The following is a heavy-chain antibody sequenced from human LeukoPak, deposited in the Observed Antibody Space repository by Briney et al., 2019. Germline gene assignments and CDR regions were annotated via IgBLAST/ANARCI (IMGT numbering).Heavy chain of an antibody. V-gene: IGHV3-20*04. J-gene: IGHJ4*02. Sequence: PGGSLRLSCAASGFTFNRYAMSWVRQAPGKGLEWVSGISYNGGSKFYADSVKGRFTISRDNAKNSLYLQMNSLRAEDTAVYYCAREPSEEGDYWGQGTLVTVSS. CDR1: GFTFNRYA. CDR2: ISYNGGSK. CDR3: AREPSEEGDY.